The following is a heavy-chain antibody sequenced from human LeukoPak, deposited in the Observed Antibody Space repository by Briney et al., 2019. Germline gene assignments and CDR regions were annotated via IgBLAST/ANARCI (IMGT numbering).Heavy chain of an antibody. D-gene: IGHD1-26*01. V-gene: IGHV1-69*13. CDR3: TKERQVVGAIQKDAFDI. CDR2: IIPVFGTP. Sequence: SVKVSCKASGGTFSTYAISWVRQAPGQGLEWMGGIIPVFGTPKYAQKFQGRVTITADESTSTAYMEVRSLRSEDTAVYYCTKERQVVGAIQKDAFDIWGQGTMVTVSS. J-gene: IGHJ3*02. CDR1: GGTFSTYA.